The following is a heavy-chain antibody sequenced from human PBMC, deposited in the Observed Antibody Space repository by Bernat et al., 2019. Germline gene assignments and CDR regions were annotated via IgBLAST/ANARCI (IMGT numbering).Heavy chain of an antibody. CDR1: GGSISSYY. J-gene: IGHJ4*02. CDR2: IYYSGST. CDR3: ARALYSGYELDY. Sequence: QVQLQESGPGLVKPSETLSLTCTVSGGSISSYYWSWIRQPPGKGLEWIGYIYYSGSTNYNPSLKSRGTISVGTSKNQFSLKLSSVTAADTAVYYCARALYSGYELDYWGQGTLVTVSS. V-gene: IGHV4-59*01. D-gene: IGHD5-12*01.